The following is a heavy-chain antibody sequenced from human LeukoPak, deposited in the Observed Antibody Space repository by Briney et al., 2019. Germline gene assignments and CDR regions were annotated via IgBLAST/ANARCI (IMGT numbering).Heavy chain of an antibody. CDR2: ISSSGSTI. CDR3: ARVSSNFQPLYYFDY. J-gene: IGHJ4*02. Sequence: PGGSLRLSCAASGFTFSDYYMSWIRQAPGKGLEWVSYISSSGSTIYYADSVKGRFTNSRDNAKNSLYLQMNSLRAEDTAVYYCARVSSNFQPLYYFDYWGQGTLVTVSS. D-gene: IGHD4/OR15-4a*01. V-gene: IGHV3-11*04. CDR1: GFTFSDYY.